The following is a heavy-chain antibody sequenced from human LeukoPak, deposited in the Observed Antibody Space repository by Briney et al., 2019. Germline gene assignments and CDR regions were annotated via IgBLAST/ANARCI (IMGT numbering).Heavy chain of an antibody. CDR1: GYTFTDYY. J-gene: IGHJ4*02. Sequence: GASVKVSCKASGYTFTDYYIHWVRQAPGQGLEWMGWINPNSGGTNYAQEFQGRVTLTRDTSISTAYMDLSRLTSDDTAVYYCARWPYCNSTTCYTGYWSQGTLVTVSS. CDR3: ARWPYCNSTTCYTGY. CDR2: INPNSGGT. D-gene: IGHD2-2*02. V-gene: IGHV1-2*02.